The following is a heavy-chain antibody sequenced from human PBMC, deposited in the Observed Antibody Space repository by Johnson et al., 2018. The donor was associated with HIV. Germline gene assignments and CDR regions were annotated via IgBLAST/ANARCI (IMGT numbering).Heavy chain of an antibody. Sequence: VQLVESGGGVVQPGGSLRLSCAASGFTVSSNYMSWVRQAPGKGLEWVSVIYSGGSTYYADSVKGRFTISRDNTKNSLSLQMSSLRVEDTAVYYCARDRVRDAFDIWGQGTMVTVSS. V-gene: IGHV3-66*01. D-gene: IGHD3-10*01. CDR1: GFTVSSNY. CDR2: IYSGGST. CDR3: ARDRVRDAFDI. J-gene: IGHJ3*02.